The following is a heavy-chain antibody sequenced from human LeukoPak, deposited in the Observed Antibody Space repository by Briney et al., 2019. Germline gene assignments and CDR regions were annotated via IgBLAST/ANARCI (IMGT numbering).Heavy chain of an antibody. Sequence: SETLSLTSAVYGGSFSGYYWSWIRQPPGKGLEWMGEINHSGSTNYNPSLKSRVTISVDTSKAQFSLKLSSVTGADTAVYYCARGRAWLFGVGYYFDYWGQGTLVTV. D-gene: IGHD3-3*01. CDR2: INHSGST. CDR3: ARGRAWLFGVGYYFDY. V-gene: IGHV4-34*01. CDR1: GGSFSGYY. J-gene: IGHJ4*02.